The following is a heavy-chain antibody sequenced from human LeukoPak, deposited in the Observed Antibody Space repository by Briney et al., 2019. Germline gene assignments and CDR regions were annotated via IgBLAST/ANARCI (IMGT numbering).Heavy chain of an antibody. CDR3: ARVGYCSSTSCPGGFDP. V-gene: IGHV4-59*01. CDR1: Y. D-gene: IGHD2-2*01. CDR2: IYYSGST. J-gene: IGHJ5*02. Sequence: YWSWIRQPPGKGLEWIGYIYYSGSTIYNPSLKSRVTISVDTSKNQFSLKLSSVTAADTAVYYCARVGYCSSTSCPGGFDPWGQGTLVTVSS.